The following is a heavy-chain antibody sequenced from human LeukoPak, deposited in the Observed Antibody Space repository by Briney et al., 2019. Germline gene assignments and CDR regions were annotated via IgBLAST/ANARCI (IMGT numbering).Heavy chain of an antibody. J-gene: IGHJ4*02. Sequence: GGSLRLSCAASGFTFSSYSMNWVRQAPGKGLEWVSSISSSSSYIYYADSVKGRFTISRDNAKNSLYLQMNSLRAEDTAVYYCAGEGKMYYYDSSGYSGPGLGYWGQGTLVTVSS. CDR3: AGEGKMYYYDSSGYSGPGLGY. CDR1: GFTFSSYS. D-gene: IGHD3-22*01. CDR2: ISSSSSYI. V-gene: IGHV3-21*01.